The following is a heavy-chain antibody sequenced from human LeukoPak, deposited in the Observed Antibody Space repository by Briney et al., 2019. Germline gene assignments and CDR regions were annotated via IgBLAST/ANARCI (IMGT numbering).Heavy chain of an antibody. J-gene: IGHJ4*02. CDR1: GYTFTSYD. Sequence: GASVKVSCKASGYTFTSYDINWVRQATGQGLEWMGWMNPNSGNTGYAQKFQGRVTMTRNTSISTAYMELSSLRSEDTAVYYCARILPHYGDYETYYFDYWGQGTLDTVSS. CDR2: MNPNSGNT. D-gene: IGHD4-17*01. V-gene: IGHV1-8*01. CDR3: ARILPHYGDYETYYFDY.